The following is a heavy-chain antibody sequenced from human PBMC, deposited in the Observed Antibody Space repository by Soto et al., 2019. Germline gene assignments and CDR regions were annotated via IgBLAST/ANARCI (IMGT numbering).Heavy chain of an antibody. J-gene: IGHJ4*02. D-gene: IGHD3-10*01. CDR2: IIPIFGTA. CDR1: GGTFSSYP. Sequence: QVQLVQSGAEVKKPGSSVKVSCKATGGTFSSYPIRWVRQAPGQGLEWMGGIIPIFGTANYAQKFQGRVTITTDESTSTAYMELSSLGTEATAVYYCAKDGGGYGSGSYMFDYWGQGTLVTVSS. CDR3: AKDGGGYGSGSYMFDY. V-gene: IGHV1-69*01.